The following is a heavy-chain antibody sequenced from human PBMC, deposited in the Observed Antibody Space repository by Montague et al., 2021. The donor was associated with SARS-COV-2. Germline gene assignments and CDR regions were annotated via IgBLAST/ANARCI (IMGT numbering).Heavy chain of an antibody. D-gene: IGHD3-10*01. CDR1: GGSITSYY. J-gene: IGHJ4*02. V-gene: IGHV4-59*01. CDR2: IYYSGST. CDR3: ARGDGHYYGSRTYPYY. Sequence: SETLSLTCTVSGGSITSYYWSWIRQPPGKGLEYIGYIYYSGSTNYNPSLKSRVTMSVDTSKNQFSLKLSSVTAADTAVYYCARGDGHYYGSRTYPYYWGQGTLVTVSS.